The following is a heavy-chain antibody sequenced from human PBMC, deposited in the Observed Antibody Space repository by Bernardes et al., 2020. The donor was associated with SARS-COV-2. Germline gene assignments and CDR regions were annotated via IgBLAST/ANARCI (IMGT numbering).Heavy chain of an antibody. V-gene: IGHV4-39*01. D-gene: IGHD3-22*01. Sequence: SETLSLTCTVSGDSVSSSSYFWGWIRQPPGKGLEWIGSIYSGWITYYNPSIKSRATISVETSKNQFSLQLTSVTAADTAMYYCASTPVTMILVVITYYYFDLWGRGTLVTVS. CDR3: ASTPVTMILVVITYYYFDL. CDR1: GDSVSSSSYF. J-gene: IGHJ2*01. CDR2: IYSGWIT.